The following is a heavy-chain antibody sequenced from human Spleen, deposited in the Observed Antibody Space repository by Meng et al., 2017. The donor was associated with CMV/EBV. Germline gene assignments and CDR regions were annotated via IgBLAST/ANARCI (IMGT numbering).Heavy chain of an antibody. CDR2: ISDNARST. CDR3: ARGSLYTSASLEH. J-gene: IGHJ1*01. V-gene: IGHV3-23*01. CDR1: GFTFQSYA. D-gene: IGHD6-25*01. Sequence: GGSLRLSCAASGFTFQSYAMAWVRQAPGKGLEWVSSISDNARSTYYADSVEGRFAISRDNSENTLYLQMNRLTVEDTAVYYCARGSLYTSASLEHWGQGTLVTVSS.